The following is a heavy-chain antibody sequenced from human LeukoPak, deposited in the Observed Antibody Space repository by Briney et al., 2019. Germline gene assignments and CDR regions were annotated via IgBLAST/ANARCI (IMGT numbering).Heavy chain of an antibody. J-gene: IGHJ2*01. D-gene: IGHD4-17*01. CDR3: AREYSKLPVTTSWYFDL. CDR2: IDHSGST. CDR1: GGSFSFYF. Sequence: PSETLSLTCAVYGGSFSFYFWSWIRQSPGKGLEWIGEIDHSGSTKYNQSLKSRVSISVDKSKKQFSLKLSSVTAADTAAYYCAREYSKLPVTTSWYFDLWGRGTQVTVSS. V-gene: IGHV4-34*01.